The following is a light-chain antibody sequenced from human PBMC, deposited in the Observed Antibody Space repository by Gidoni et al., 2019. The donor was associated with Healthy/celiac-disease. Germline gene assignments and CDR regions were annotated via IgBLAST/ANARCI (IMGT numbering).Light chain of an antibody. CDR3: QQSYSTPWT. J-gene: IGKJ1*01. Sequence: DIHMTQAPSSLSASVGDRVTITCRASQTINNYLNWYQHKPGKAPKPLIYAAGSLQSGVPSRFRGSGSGTDFTLTLSSLQPEDFATYYCQQSYSTPWTFGQGTKVEIK. V-gene: IGKV1-39*01. CDR1: QTINNY. CDR2: AAG.